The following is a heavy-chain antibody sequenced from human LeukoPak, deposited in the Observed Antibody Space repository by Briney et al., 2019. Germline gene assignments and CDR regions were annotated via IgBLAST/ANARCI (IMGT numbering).Heavy chain of an antibody. Sequence: GGSLRLSCAASGFTFTEHYMSWIRQAPGKGLEWVSYIGSSASDISYADSAKGRFTISRDNAKNSLYLQMNSLRAEDTAVYYCARGINYYDSSFTDYWGQGTLVTVSS. CDR2: IGSSASDI. CDR1: GFTFTEHY. J-gene: IGHJ4*02. CDR3: ARGINYYDSSFTDY. V-gene: IGHV3-11*01. D-gene: IGHD3-22*01.